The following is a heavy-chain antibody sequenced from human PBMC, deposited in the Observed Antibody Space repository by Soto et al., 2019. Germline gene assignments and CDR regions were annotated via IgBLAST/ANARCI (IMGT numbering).Heavy chain of an antibody. CDR3: ARDQLYYNDISGRPLNAFDV. V-gene: IGHV3-48*01. Sequence: GGSLRLSCAASGFTFRSHGMHWVRQAPGKGLEWVSYIGLGSSTKYYADSVEGRFTISRDNAKNSLYLQMNSLRAEDTAVYYCARDQLYYNDISGRPLNAFDVWGQGTMVTVSS. D-gene: IGHD3-22*01. CDR1: GFTFRSHG. CDR2: IGLGSSTK. J-gene: IGHJ3*01.